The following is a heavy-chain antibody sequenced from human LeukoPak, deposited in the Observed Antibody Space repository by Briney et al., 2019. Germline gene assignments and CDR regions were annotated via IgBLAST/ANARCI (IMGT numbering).Heavy chain of an antibody. CDR1: GYTFTKYY. Sequence: ASVKVSCKASGYTFTKYYMHWVRQAPGRGLEWMGIINPSGGSTSYAQKFQGRVTMTRDTSTSTVYMELSSLRSEDTAVYYCARATIQTTAAAAPDPWGQGTLVTVSS. J-gene: IGHJ5*02. CDR2: INPSGGST. CDR3: ARATIQTTAAAAPDP. V-gene: IGHV1-46*01. D-gene: IGHD2-2*01.